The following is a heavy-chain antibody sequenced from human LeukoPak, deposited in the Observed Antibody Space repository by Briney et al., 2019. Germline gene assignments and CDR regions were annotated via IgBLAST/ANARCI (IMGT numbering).Heavy chain of an antibody. J-gene: IGHJ4*02. V-gene: IGHV4-34*01. CDR2: INHSGST. CDR3: ARGTSTTPPFDY. CDR1: GGSFSGYY. D-gene: IGHD1-1*01. Sequence: SETLSLTCAVCGGSFSGYYWSWIRQPPGKGLEWIGEINHSGSTNYNPSLKSRVTISVDTSKNQFSLKLSSVTAADTAVYYCARGTSTTPPFDYWGQGTLVTVSS.